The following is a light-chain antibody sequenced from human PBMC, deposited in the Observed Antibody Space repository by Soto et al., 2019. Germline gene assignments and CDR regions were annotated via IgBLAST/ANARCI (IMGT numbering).Light chain of an antibody. CDR1: NSDVGGYNY. CDR2: EVS. Sequence: QSALTQPASVSGSPGQSITISCTGTNSDVGGYNYVSWYQQHPGKAPKLMIYEVSKRPSGVSNRFSGSKSDTSASLAISGLQFEDEAVYYCAAWDDSLSGPVFGGGTKLTVL. J-gene: IGLJ3*02. CDR3: AAWDDSLSGPV. V-gene: IGLV2-14*01.